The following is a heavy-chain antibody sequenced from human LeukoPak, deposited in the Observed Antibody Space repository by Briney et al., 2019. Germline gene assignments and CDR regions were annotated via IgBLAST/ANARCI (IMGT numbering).Heavy chain of an antibody. J-gene: IGHJ4*02. CDR1: GFTFSSYA. D-gene: IGHD6-13*01. CDR3: AKVVISWGPTSQDY. V-gene: IGHV3-23*01. Sequence: GGSLRLSCAASGFTFSSYAVSWVRQAPGKGLDWVSTISGSGGNTYYADSVKGRFTISRDNSKNTLYLQINTLRAEDMAVYYCAKVVISWGPTSQDYWGQGTLVTVSS. CDR2: ISGSGGNT.